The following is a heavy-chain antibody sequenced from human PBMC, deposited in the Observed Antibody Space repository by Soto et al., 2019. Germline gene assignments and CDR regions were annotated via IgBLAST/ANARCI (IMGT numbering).Heavy chain of an antibody. CDR1: GGSLSGYF. V-gene: IGHV4-34*01. CDR3: ARGGISHWAYFYYMDV. Sequence: SETLSLTCVVSGGSLSGYFWSWIRQPPGMALEWIGEINHLGSINYNPSLKSRVTMSVDTSKNQFSLTLNPVTAADTATYYCARGGISHWAYFYYMDVWDRGTTVTVS. CDR2: INHLGSI. J-gene: IGHJ6*03. D-gene: IGHD2-21*01.